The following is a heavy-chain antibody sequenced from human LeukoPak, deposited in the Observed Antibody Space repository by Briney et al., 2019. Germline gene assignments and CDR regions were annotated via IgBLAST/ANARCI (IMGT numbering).Heavy chain of an antibody. J-gene: IGHJ2*01. V-gene: IGHV6-1*01. CDR2: TYYRSKWYN. CDR3: ARESVGATVGAFDI. Sequence: TYYRSKWYNDYAVSVKSRITINPDTSKNQFSLQLNSVTPEDTAVYYCARESVGATVGAFDIWGRGTLVTVSS. D-gene: IGHD1-26*01.